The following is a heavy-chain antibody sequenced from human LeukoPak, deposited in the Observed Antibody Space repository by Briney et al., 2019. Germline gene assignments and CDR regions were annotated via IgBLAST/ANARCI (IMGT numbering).Heavy chain of an antibody. Sequence: ASVKVSCKASGYTLSSYGISWVRQAPGQGLEWMGWISAYNGNTNYAQKLQGRVTMTTDTSTSTAYMELRSLRSDDTAVYYCAIGGYSSSWEKFDYWGQGTLVTVSS. CDR3: AIGGYSSSWEKFDY. D-gene: IGHD6-13*01. CDR2: ISAYNGNT. J-gene: IGHJ4*02. CDR1: GYTLSSYG. V-gene: IGHV1-18*01.